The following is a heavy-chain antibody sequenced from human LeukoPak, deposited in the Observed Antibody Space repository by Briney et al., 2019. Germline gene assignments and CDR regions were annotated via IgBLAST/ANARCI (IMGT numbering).Heavy chain of an antibody. D-gene: IGHD3-22*01. V-gene: IGHV4-59*12. CDR3: ARGGDYYDSSGYQLDY. CDR1: GGSLSNYY. Sequence: PSETLSLTCSVSGGSLSNYYWSWIRQPPGKGLEWIGYIYYSGSTNYNPSLKSRVTISVDTSKNQFSMKLSSVTAADTAVYYCARGGDYYDSSGYQLDYWGQGTLVTVSS. CDR2: IYYSGST. J-gene: IGHJ4*02.